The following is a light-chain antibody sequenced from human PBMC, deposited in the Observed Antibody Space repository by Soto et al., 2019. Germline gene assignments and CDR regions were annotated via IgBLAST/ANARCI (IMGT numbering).Light chain of an antibody. V-gene: IGKV3-15*01. CDR3: QQYSNWPLT. J-gene: IGKJ1*01. CDR1: QSVSSR. Sequence: EIVLTQSPGTLSVSPGERATLSCRASQSVSSRLAWYQQKPGQAPRLLFYGASTGATGIPARFSGSGSETEFTLSISSLQSEDFAVYYCQQYSNWPLTFGQGTKVEIK. CDR2: GAS.